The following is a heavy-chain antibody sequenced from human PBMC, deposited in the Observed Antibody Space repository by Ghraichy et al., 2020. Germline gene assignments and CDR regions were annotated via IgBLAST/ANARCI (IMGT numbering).Heavy chain of an antibody. Sequence: LRLSCAISGDSVSSNSAAWNWIRQSPSRGLEWLGRTYYRSKWSNDYAVSVKSRITITPDTSKNQFSLQLNSVTPDDTAVYYCARGHPRDVYSINFFDYWGQGVLVTVSS. J-gene: IGHJ4*02. CDR1: GDSVSSNSAA. D-gene: IGHD5-24*01. CDR3: ARGHPRDVYSINFFDY. V-gene: IGHV6-1*01. CDR2: TYYRSKWSN.